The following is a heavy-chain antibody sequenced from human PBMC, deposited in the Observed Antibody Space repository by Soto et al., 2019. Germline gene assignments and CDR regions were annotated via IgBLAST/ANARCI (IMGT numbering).Heavy chain of an antibody. D-gene: IGHD6-19*01. J-gene: IGHJ4*02. CDR2: VYYTGST. V-gene: IGHV4-59*01. CDR1: GGSISGSY. Sequence: SETLSVTCSVSGGSISGSYWSWIRQSPGKGLEWLGYVYYTGSTNYSPSLRIRVSISVDTSKNEFSLRLSSVTAADTAVYFCARSVAVPGAHIDYWGQGTQVTVSS. CDR3: ARSVAVPGAHIDY.